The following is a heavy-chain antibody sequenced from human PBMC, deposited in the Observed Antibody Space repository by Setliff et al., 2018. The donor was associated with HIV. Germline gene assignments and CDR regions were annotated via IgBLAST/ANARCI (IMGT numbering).Heavy chain of an antibody. CDR3: ARGLPFPFRGEIPGSWFDP. D-gene: IGHD3-10*01. CDR2: IYTSGST. Sequence: SETLSLTCTVSGGSISSHCWSWIRQPAGKGLEWIGRIYTSGSTNYTPSLKSRVTISIDKSKNQFSLKLSSVTAADTAVYYCARGLPFPFRGEIPGSWFDPWGQGTLVTVSS. V-gene: IGHV4-4*07. J-gene: IGHJ5*02. CDR1: GGSISSHC.